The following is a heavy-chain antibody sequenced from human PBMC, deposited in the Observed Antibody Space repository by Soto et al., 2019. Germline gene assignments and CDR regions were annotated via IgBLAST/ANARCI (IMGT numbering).Heavy chain of an antibody. V-gene: IGHV1-69*18. J-gene: IGHJ4*02. CDR1: GGTFSSYA. CDR2: IIPIFGTG. CDR3: ARGHGYNGAHFDY. D-gene: IGHD6-25*01. Sequence: QMQLVQSGAEVKKPGSSVKVSCTASGGTFSSYALSWVRQVPGQGLEWMGKIIPIFGTGHYAQKFQGRVTITADESTSTAYMELGSLRSEDTAFYYCARGHGYNGAHFDYWGQGTLVTVSS.